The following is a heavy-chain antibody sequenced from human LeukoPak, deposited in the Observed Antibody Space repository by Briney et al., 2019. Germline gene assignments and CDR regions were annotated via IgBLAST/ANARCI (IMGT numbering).Heavy chain of an antibody. CDR2: IYYSGST. CDR3: ARLLGAATDPFDY. J-gene: IGHJ4*02. D-gene: IGHD2-15*01. Sequence: SETLSLTCTVSGGSISSSTYYWGWIRQPPGEGLEWIGSIYYSGSTYYNPSLKSRVSISVDTSQNQFSLKVTSVTAADTAVYYCARLLGAATDPFDYWGQGTLVTVSS. CDR1: GGSISSSTYY. V-gene: IGHV4-39*01.